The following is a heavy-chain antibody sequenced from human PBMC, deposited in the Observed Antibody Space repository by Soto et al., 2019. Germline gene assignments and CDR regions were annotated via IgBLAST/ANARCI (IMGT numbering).Heavy chain of an antibody. V-gene: IGHV4-31*03. J-gene: IGHJ3*02. CDR2: IYYSGST. Sequence: SETLSLTCTVSGGSISSGGYYWSWIRQHPGKGLEWIGYIYYSGSTYYNPSLKSRVTISVDTSKNQFSLKLSSVTAADTAVYYCARRSARHDAFDIWGQGTMVTVS. CDR3: ARRSARHDAFDI. CDR1: GGSISSGGYY. D-gene: IGHD3-3*01.